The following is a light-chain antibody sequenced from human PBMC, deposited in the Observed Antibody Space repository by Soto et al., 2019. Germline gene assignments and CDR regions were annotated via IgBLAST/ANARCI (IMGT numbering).Light chain of an antibody. V-gene: IGKV3-15*01. J-gene: IGKJ2*01. CDR1: QSITTE. CDR2: SAS. Sequence: EIVMTQSPATLSVSPGERATLSCRASQSITTELAWYQQKPGQPPRLLIYSASTRATGVPARFTGSGSGSEFTLTISGLQSEDFAVYYCQQCHNWPLTFGQGTRVDI. CDR3: QQCHNWPLT.